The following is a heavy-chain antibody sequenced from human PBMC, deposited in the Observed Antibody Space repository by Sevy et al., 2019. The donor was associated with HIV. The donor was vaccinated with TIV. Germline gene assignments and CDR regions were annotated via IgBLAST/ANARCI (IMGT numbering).Heavy chain of an antibody. CDR1: GFAVSSNF. J-gene: IGHJ4*02. CDR3: ARASGWLKAYYFDY. Sequence: GGSLRLSCAASGFAVSSNFMSWVRQAPGKGLEWVSVIYIGGSTYYADSVKGRFTISRDNSKNTLYLQMNSLRAEDTAVYYCARASGWLKAYYFDYWGQGTLVTVSS. CDR2: IYIGGST. D-gene: IGHD5-18*01. V-gene: IGHV3-53*01.